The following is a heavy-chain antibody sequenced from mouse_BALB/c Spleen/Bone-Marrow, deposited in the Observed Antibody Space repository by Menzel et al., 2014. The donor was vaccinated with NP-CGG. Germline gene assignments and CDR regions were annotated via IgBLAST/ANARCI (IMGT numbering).Heavy chain of an antibody. V-gene: IGHV7-3*02. Sequence: EVKLVESGGGLVQPGGSLRLSCATSGFTFTDYYMSWVRQPPGKALEWLGFIRNKPNGYTTEYSASVKGRFTISRDNSQSILYLQMNTLRAEDSATYYCARDEGLQRFAYWGQGTLVTVSA. CDR2: IRNKPNGYTT. J-gene: IGHJ3*01. D-gene: IGHD2-2*01. CDR1: GFTFTDYY. CDR3: ARDEGLQRFAY.